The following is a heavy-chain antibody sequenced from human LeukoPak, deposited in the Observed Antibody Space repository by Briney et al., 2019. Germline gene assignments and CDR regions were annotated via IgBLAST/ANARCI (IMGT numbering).Heavy chain of an antibody. J-gene: IGHJ4*02. CDR1: GGSINNYY. V-gene: IGHV4-59*01. CDR2: IFYSGST. D-gene: IGHD6-19*01. CDR3: ARGVYSSGWYPDY. Sequence: SETLSLSCTVSGGSINNYYWSWIRQPPGKGLEYIGYIFYSGSTNYNPSLKSRVSISVDTSKNQFSLKLSSVTAADTAVYYCARGVYSSGWYPDYWGQGTLVTVSS.